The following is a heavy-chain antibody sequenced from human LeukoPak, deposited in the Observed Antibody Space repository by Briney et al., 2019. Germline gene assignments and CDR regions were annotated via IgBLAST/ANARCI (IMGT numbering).Heavy chain of an antibody. CDR3: AKGRGVTSFWY. J-gene: IGHJ4*02. V-gene: IGHV3-23*01. Sequence: GGSLRLSCAASGFTFSSYAMSWVRQAPGKGLEWVSAISGSGGSTYYADSVKGRFTISRDNSKNTLYLQMNSLRAEDTAVYYWAKGRGVTSFWYGGQGPLVTVSS. D-gene: IGHD4-17*01. CDR2: ISGSGGST. CDR1: GFTFSSYA.